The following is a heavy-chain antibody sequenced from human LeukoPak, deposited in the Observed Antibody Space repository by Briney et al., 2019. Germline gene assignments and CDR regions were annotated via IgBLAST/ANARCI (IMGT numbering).Heavy chain of an antibody. J-gene: IGHJ4*02. Sequence: GRSLRLSCAASGFTFDDYAMHWVRQAPGKGLEWVSGISWNSGSIGYADSVKGRFTISRDNAKNSLYLQMNSLRAEDMALYYCAKDISAMVRGVYIDYWGQGTLVTVSS. CDR2: ISWNSGSI. D-gene: IGHD3-10*01. CDR3: AKDISAMVRGVYIDY. CDR1: GFTFDDYA. V-gene: IGHV3-9*03.